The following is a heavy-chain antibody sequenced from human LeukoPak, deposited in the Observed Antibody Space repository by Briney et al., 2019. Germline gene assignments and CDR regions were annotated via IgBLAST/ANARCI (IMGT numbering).Heavy chain of an antibody. Sequence: SETLSLTCAVYGGSFSGYYWSWIRQPPGKGLEWIGEINHSGSTNYNPSLKSRVTISVDTSKNQFSLKLSSVTAADTAVYYCARRSGSYYFGMGGYFDYWGQGTLVTVSS. D-gene: IGHD1-26*01. CDR2: INHSGST. J-gene: IGHJ4*02. CDR1: GGSFSGYY. CDR3: ARRSGSYYFGMGGYFDY. V-gene: IGHV4-34*01.